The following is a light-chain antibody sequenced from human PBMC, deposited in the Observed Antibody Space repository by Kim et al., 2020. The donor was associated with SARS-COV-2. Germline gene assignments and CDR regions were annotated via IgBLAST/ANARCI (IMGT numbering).Light chain of an antibody. CDR1: SSDIGGYNY. Sequence: QSALTQPASVSGAPGQSITISCTGTSSDIGGYNYVSLYQQHPGKAPKLMIYDVTNRPSGVPDRFSGSKSGNTASLTISGLQAGDEADYYCSSYTSSTTLHVLFGGGTQLTVL. V-gene: IGLV2-14*03. CDR3: SSYTSSTTLHVL. J-gene: IGLJ2*01. CDR2: DVT.